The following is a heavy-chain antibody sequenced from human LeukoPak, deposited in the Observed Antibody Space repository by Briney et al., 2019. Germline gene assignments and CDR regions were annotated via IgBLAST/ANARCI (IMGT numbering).Heavy chain of an antibody. D-gene: IGHD2-15*01. CDR2: INPNSGGT. CDR1: GYTLTGYY. CDR3: ANSGGEEDDAFDI. J-gene: IGHJ3*02. Sequence: RASVKVSCKASGYTLTGYYMHWVRQAPGQGLEWMGWINPNSGGTNYAQKFQGRVTMTRDTSITTAYMELSRLRSDDTAVYYCANSGGEEDDAFDIWGQGTMVTVSS. V-gene: IGHV1-2*02.